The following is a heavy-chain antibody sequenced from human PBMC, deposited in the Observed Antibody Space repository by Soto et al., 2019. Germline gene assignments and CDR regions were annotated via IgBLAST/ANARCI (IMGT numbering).Heavy chain of an antibody. D-gene: IGHD3-10*01. J-gene: IGHJ4*02. Sequence: QVHLVQSGAEVKKPGASVKVSCKASGYTFTSYGITWVRQAPGQGLEWMGWISAHNGNTDYAQKLQGRVIVTRDTSTSTAFMELRSLRSDDTAVYYCARGRFGDYWGQGALVSVSS. CDR3: ARGRFGDY. V-gene: IGHV1-18*01. CDR1: GYTFTSYG. CDR2: ISAHNGNT.